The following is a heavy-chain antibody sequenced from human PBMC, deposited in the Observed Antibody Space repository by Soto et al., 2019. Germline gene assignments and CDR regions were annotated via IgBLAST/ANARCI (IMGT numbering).Heavy chain of an antibody. CDR2: INPSGGST. Sequence: RASVKVSCKASGYTFTSYYMHWVRQAPGQGLEWMGIINPSGGSTSYAQKFQGRVTMTRDTSTSTVYMELSSLRSEDTAGYYCARDQDIVVVPAAIQGFDYWGQGTLVTVSS. V-gene: IGHV1-46*01. CDR1: GYTFTSYY. D-gene: IGHD2-2*02. J-gene: IGHJ4*02. CDR3: ARDQDIVVVPAAIQGFDY.